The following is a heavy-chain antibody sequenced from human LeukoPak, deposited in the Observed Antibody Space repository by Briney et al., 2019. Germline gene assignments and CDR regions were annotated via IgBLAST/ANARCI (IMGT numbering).Heavy chain of an antibody. J-gene: IGHJ4*02. CDR1: GFTFSSYW. CDR3: ARNWNDDY. D-gene: IGHD1-1*01. Sequence: PGGSLRLSCAASGFTFSSYWMHWVRQAPGEGLVWVSRINSDGSSTSYADSVKGRFTISRDNAKNTLYLQMNSLRAEDTAVYYCARNWNDDYWGQGTLVTVSS. CDR2: INSDGSST. V-gene: IGHV3-74*01.